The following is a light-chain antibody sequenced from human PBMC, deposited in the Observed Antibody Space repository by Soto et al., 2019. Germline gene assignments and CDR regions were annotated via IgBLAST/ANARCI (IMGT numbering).Light chain of an antibody. CDR2: DVS. Sequence: QSALTQPASVSGSPGQSITISCTGTSSDIGGYNYVSWYQQHPGKAPKLMIYDVSNRPSGVSNRFSGSKSGNTASLTISGLQAEDEADYYCSSQAFSSTLVFGGGTKRTVL. V-gene: IGLV2-14*01. CDR3: SSQAFSSTLV. CDR1: SSDIGGYNY. J-gene: IGLJ2*01.